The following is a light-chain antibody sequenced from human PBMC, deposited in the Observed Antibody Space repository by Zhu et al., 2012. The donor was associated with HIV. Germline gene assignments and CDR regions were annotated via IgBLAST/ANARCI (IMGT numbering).Light chain of an antibody. J-gene: IGKJ2*01. Sequence: DIQMTQSPSTLSASVGDRVTITCRASQSVYKWLAWYQQKPDKAPKLLIYEASNLETGVPSRFSGSGSGTEFTLTISSLQPDDFATYSCQQYYTPSYTFGQGT. V-gene: IGKV1-5*03. CDR3: QQYYTPSYT. CDR1: QSVYKW. CDR2: EAS.